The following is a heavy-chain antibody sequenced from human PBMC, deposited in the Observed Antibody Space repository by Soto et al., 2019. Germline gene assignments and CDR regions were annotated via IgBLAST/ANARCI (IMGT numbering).Heavy chain of an antibody. Sequence: QVQLVQSGAEVKKPGASVKVSCKASGYTFTSYYMHWVRQAPGQGLEWMGIINPSGGSTSYEQKVQGSVTMTRDTSTSTVYMELSSLRSEDTAVYYCARGGVDIVATWGFDYWGQGTLVTVSS. V-gene: IGHV1-46*03. CDR1: GYTFTSYY. CDR2: INPSGGST. CDR3: ARGGVDIVATWGFDY. J-gene: IGHJ4*02. D-gene: IGHD5-12*01.